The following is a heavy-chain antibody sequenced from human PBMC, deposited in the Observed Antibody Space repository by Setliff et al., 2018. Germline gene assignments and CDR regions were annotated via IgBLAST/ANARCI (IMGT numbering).Heavy chain of an antibody. CDR2: SSPISGTT. V-gene: IGHV1-24*01. D-gene: IGHD1-1*01. Sequence: ASVKVSCKVSGYTLTKLSMHWVRQAPGKGLEWMGRSSPISGTTKYAQKFQDRVTITADKSTSTAYMELSSLTSDDTAVYYCATDKLTNSCIDHWGPGTQVTVSS. CDR3: ATDKLTNSCIDH. J-gene: IGHJ4*02. CDR1: GYTLTKLS.